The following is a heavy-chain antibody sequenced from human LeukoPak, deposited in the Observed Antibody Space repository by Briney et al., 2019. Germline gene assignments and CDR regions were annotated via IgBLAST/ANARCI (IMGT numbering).Heavy chain of an antibody. CDR1: GFTFSVFW. J-gene: IGHJ4*02. D-gene: IGHD3-16*01. Sequence: GGSLRLSYAAAGFTFSVFWTSSVRQAPTKWLEWVANIEYDGSDKRYVDSVKGRFTVSRDNANNSLYLQMNSLRAEDTAVYYCVRGGGSFDSWGQGTLVTVSS. CDR2: IEYDGSDK. CDR3: VRGGGSFDS. V-gene: IGHV3-7*04.